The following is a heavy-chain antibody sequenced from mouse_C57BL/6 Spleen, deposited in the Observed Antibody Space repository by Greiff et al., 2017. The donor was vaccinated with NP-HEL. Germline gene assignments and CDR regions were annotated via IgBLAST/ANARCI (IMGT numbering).Heavy chain of an antibody. CDR3: TRTAQATAY. V-gene: IGHV1-15*01. D-gene: IGHD3-2*02. J-gene: IGHJ3*01. CDR1: GYTFTDYE. Sequence: QVQLKQSGAELVRPGASVTLSCKASGYTFTDYEMHWVKQTPVHGLEWIGAIDPETGGTAYNQKFKGKAILTADKSSSTAYWELRGLTSEDSAVYYCTRTAQATAYWGQGTLVTVSA. CDR2: IDPETGGT.